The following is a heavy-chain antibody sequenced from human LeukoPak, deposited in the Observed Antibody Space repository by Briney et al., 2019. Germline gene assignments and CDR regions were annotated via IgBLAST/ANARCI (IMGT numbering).Heavy chain of an antibody. CDR1: GYTFTVYY. J-gene: IGHJ4*02. V-gene: IGHV1-2*02. D-gene: IGHD3-10*01. CDR3: ARASYYYGSGSYYFDY. CDR2: INPNSGGT. Sequence: ASVKVSFKASGYTFTVYYMHWVRQAPGQGLEWMGWINPNSGGTNYAQKFQGRVTMTRDTSISTAYMELSRLRSDDTAVYYCARASYYYGSGSYYFDYWGQGTLVTVSS.